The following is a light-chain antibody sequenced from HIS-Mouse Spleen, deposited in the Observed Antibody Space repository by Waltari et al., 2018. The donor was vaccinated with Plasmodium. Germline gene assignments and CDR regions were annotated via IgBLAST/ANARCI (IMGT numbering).Light chain of an antibody. J-gene: IGLJ3*02. CDR2: DVS. Sequence: QSALTQPRSVSGSPGRSVTISCTGTSSDVGGYNYFSWYQQHPGKAPKLMIYDVSKRPSGVPDRFSGSKSGNTASLTISGLQAEDEADYYCCSYAGSYTWVFGGGTKLTVL. V-gene: IGLV2-11*01. CDR3: CSYAGSYTWV. CDR1: SSDVGGYNY.